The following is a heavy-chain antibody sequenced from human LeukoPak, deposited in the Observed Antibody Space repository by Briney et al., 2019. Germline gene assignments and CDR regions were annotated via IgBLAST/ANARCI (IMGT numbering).Heavy chain of an antibody. CDR2: IYTSGST. Sequence: PSETLSLTCTVSGGSISSYYWSWIRQPPGKGLEWIGYIYTSGSTNYNPSLKSRVTISVDTSKNQFSLKLSSVTAADTAVYYCARHKVGATRYYYYYGMDVWGQGTTVTASS. D-gene: IGHD1-26*01. CDR1: GGSISSYY. J-gene: IGHJ6*02. V-gene: IGHV4-4*09. CDR3: ARHKVGATRYYYYYGMDV.